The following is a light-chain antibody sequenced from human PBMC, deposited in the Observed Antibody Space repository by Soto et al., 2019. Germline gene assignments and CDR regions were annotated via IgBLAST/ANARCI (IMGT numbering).Light chain of an antibody. CDR2: WES. CDR3: QQHFTTLA. CDR1: QSVLYSSDNKTY. J-gene: IGKJ4*02. Sequence: DIVMTQSQDSLAVSVGERATINCKSSQSVLYSSDNKTYLAWYQQQQGQPPKLLIYWESTRDAGVPDRFSGNSSGTDFTPAISSLQAEYVAVYFCQQHFTTLAFGGGTKVESK. V-gene: IGKV4-1*01.